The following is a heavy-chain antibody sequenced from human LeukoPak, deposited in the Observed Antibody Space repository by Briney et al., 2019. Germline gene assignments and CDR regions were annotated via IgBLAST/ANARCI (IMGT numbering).Heavy chain of an antibody. J-gene: IGHJ6*03. CDR2: INPNSGDT. Sequence: ASVKVSCKASGHTFTSYAMNWVRQAPGQGLEWMGWINPNSGDTNYAQNFQDRVTMTWDTSVSTAYMELGSLTSDDTAVYYCARDLGSGARPTYYYYYMDVWGKGTTVTVSS. CDR1: GHTFTSYA. D-gene: IGHD6-6*01. V-gene: IGHV1-2*02. CDR3: ARDLGSGARPTYYYYYMDV.